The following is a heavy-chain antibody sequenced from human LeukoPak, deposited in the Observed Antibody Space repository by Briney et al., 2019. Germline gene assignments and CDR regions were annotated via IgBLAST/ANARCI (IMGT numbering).Heavy chain of an antibody. CDR2: IYYSGST. CDR3: ARVSEYGLHYFDY. D-gene: IGHD4/OR15-4a*01. Sequence: SQTLSLTCTVSGGSISSGDNYWSWIRQHPGKGLEWIGYIYYSGSTYYNPSLKSRVTISVDTSKNQFSLKLSSVTAADTAVYYCARVSEYGLHYFDYWGQGTLVTVSS. CDR1: GGSISSGDNY. V-gene: IGHV4-31*03. J-gene: IGHJ4*02.